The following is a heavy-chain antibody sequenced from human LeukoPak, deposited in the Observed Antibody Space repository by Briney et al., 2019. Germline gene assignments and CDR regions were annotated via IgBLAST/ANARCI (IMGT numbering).Heavy chain of an antibody. CDR1: GGSFSGYY. CDR2: INHSGST. D-gene: IGHD3-10*01. CDR3: ARVPRLLWFGPNHVHFDY. J-gene: IGHJ4*02. Sequence: PSETLSLTRAVYGGSFSGYYWSWIRQPPGKGLEWIGEINHSGSTNYNPSLKSRVTISVDTSKNQFSLKLSSVTAADTAVYYCARVPRLLWFGPNHVHFDYWGQGTLVTVSS. V-gene: IGHV4-34*01.